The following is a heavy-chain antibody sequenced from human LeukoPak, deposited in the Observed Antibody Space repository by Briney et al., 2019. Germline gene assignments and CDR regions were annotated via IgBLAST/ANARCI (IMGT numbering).Heavy chain of an antibody. CDR3: ARGKGCSSTSCHHNWFDP. J-gene: IGHJ5*02. D-gene: IGHD2-2*01. Sequence: SVKVSCKASGGTFSSYAISWVRQAPGQGLEWMGGIIPIFGTANYAQKFQGGVTITADESTSTAYMELSSLRSEDTAVYYCARGKGCSSTSCHHNWFDPWGQGTLVTVSS. CDR1: GGTFSSYA. CDR2: IIPIFGTA. V-gene: IGHV1-69*13.